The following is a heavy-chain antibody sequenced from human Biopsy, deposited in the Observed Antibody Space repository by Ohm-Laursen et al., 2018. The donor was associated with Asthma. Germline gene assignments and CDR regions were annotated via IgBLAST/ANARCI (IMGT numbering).Heavy chain of an antibody. Sequence: SVKVSCKVSGYTFINYAIHWVRQAPEQRLEWMGWINAGNGNTKYSQKFQGRVTITRDTSASTAYMDLSSLRSEDTAVYYCARTYYDFLTGQVNDVFAIWGQGTMVTVSS. CDR2: INAGNGNT. CDR1: GYTFINYA. V-gene: IGHV1-3*01. CDR3: ARTYYDFLTGQVNDVFAI. J-gene: IGHJ3*02. D-gene: IGHD3-9*01.